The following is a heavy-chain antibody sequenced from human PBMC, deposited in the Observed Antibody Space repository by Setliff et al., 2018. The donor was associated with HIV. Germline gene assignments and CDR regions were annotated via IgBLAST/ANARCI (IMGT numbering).Heavy chain of an antibody. D-gene: IGHD2-2*01. CDR2: ISSSSSTI. Sequence: GESLKISCAASGFTFSSYSMNWVRQAPGKGLEWVSYISSSSSTIYYADSVKGRFTISRDNAKNSLYLQMNSLRVEDTAVYYCVKAVIVVIPAAIFDYWGQGTLVTVSS. J-gene: IGHJ4*02. V-gene: IGHV3-48*01. CDR3: VKAVIVVIPAAIFDY. CDR1: GFTFSSYS.